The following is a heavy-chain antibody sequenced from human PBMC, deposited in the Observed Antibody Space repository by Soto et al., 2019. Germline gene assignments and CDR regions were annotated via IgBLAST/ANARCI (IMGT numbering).Heavy chain of an antibody. D-gene: IGHD3-22*01. CDR1: GGTFSSYA. V-gene: IGHV1-69*01. Sequence: QVQLVQSGAEVKKPGSSVKVSCKASGGTFSSYAISWVRQAPGQGLEWMGGIIPIFATANYALHLQDRVTITADESTNTAYLVLSSLRSEDTAVYYCCFLGYYDSNVSYTVFDSWGQGTLVTVSS. CDR3: CFLGYYDSNVSYTVFDS. J-gene: IGHJ4*02. CDR2: IIPIFATA.